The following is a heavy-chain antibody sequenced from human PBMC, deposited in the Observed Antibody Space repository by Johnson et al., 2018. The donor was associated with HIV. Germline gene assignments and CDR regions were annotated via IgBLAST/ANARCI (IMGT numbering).Heavy chain of an antibody. CDR3: ATRDPTYRPGAFDI. V-gene: IGHV3-74*01. CDR1: GFIFSDSW. Sequence: VQLVESGGGLVQPGGSLRLSCAASGFIFSDSWMHWVRQAPGKGLVWVSRINKDGSATSYADSVKGRFPISRDHAKNTMYLQMNSPRAEDAAKDYRATRDPTYRPGAFDIWGQGTTVTVSS. J-gene: IGHJ3*02. D-gene: IGHD1-14*01. CDR2: INKDGSAT.